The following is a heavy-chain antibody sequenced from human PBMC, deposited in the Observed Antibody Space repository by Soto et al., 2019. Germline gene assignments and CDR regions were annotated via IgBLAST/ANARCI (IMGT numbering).Heavy chain of an antibody. Sequence: QVQLVESGGGVVQPGRSLRLSCAASGFTFSSYAMHWVRQAPGKGLEWVAVISYDGSNKYYADSVKGRFTISRGNSKNTLYLQMNSLRAEDTAVYYCARTHSSGWQSFDYWGQGTLVTVSS. CDR2: ISYDGSNK. J-gene: IGHJ4*02. D-gene: IGHD6-19*01. CDR1: GFTFSSYA. CDR3: ARTHSSGWQSFDY. V-gene: IGHV3-30-3*01.